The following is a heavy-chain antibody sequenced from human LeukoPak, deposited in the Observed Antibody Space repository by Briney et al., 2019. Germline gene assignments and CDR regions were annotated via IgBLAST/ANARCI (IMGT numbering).Heavy chain of an antibody. D-gene: IGHD3-3*01. V-gene: IGHV4-59*01. Sequence: SETLSLTCTVSGGSISSYYWSWIRQPPGKGLEWIGYIYYSGSTNYNPSLKSRVTISVDTSKNQFSLKLSSVTAADTAVYYCARFLRNHAEGYDFWSGYVYYFYYWGQGTLVTVSS. CDR2: IYYSGST. CDR3: ARFLRNHAEGYDFWSGYVYYFYY. CDR1: GGSISSYY. J-gene: IGHJ4*02.